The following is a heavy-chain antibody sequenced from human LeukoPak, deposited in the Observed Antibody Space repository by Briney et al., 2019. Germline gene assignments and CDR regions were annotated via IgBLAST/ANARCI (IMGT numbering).Heavy chain of an antibody. CDR1: GYTFTSYY. V-gene: IGHV1-46*01. J-gene: IGHJ5*02. Sequence: ASVKVSCKASGYTFTSYYMHWVRQAPGQGLEWMGIINPSGGSTSYAQKFQGRVTMTRDMSTSTVYMELSSLRSEDTAVYYCARAGGFGGGGNWFDPWGQGTLVTVSS. CDR2: INPSGGST. D-gene: IGHD2-21*01. CDR3: ARAGGFGGGGNWFDP.